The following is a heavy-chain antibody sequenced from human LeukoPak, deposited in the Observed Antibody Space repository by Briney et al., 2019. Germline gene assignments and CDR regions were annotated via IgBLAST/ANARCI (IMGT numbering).Heavy chain of an antibody. CDR3: AREGPKYSWAFDI. J-gene: IGHJ3*02. CDR2: IIPIFGTA. Sequence: SVKVSCKASGGTFSSYAISWVRQAPGQGLEWMGGIIPIFGTANYAQKFQGRVTITAVESTSTAYMELSSLRSEDTAVYYCAREGPKYSWAFDIWGQGTMVTVSS. V-gene: IGHV1-69*01. CDR1: GGTFSSYA. D-gene: IGHD2-21*01.